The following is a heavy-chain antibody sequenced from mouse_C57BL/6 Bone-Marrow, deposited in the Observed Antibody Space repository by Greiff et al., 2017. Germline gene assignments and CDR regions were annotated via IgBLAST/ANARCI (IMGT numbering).Heavy chain of an antibody. J-gene: IGHJ4*01. V-gene: IGHV1-42*01. CDR3: ARLYKGTGYARDY. CDR1: GYSFTGYY. D-gene: IGHD1-3*01. Sequence: EVKLVESGPELVKPGASVKISCKASGYSFTGYYMNWVKQSPEKSLEWIGEINPSTGGTTYNQKFKAKATLTVDKSSSTAYMQLKSLTSEDSAVYYCARLYKGTGYARDYWGQGTAVTVSS. CDR2: INPSTGGT.